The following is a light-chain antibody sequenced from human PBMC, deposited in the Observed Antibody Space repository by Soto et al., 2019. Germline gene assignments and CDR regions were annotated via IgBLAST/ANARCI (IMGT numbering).Light chain of an antibody. J-gene: IGKJ1*01. Sequence: IQMTQSPSSVSASVGDRVILTCRASQRFSSWLAWYHQRPGKAPKLLIYATSTLETWVPSRFSGSGSGRDFTLTISSLQPEDLGTYCCQQANSVPWTFGQGTKVEVK. CDR1: QRFSSW. V-gene: IGKV1-12*01. CDR3: QQANSVPWT. CDR2: ATS.